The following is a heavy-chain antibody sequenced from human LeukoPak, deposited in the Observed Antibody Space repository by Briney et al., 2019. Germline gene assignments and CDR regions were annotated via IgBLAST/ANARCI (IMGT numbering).Heavy chain of an antibody. CDR3: ARDEIAVRFDY. Sequence: ASVKVSCTASGYTFTGYYMHWVRQAPGQGLEWMGWINPNSGGTNYAQKLQGRVTMTTDTSTSTAYMELRSLRSDDTAVYYCARDEIAVRFDYWGQGTLVTVSS. D-gene: IGHD6-19*01. CDR2: INPNSGGT. V-gene: IGHV1-2*02. CDR1: GYTFTGYY. J-gene: IGHJ4*02.